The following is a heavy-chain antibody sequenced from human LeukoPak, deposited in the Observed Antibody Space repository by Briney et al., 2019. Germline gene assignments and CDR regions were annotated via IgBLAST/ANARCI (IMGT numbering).Heavy chain of an antibody. CDR3: ATVVAATYHFDY. Sequence: SETLSLTCAVYGGSFSGYYWSWIRQPPGKGLEWIGEINHSGSTNYNPSLKSRVTISVDTSKSQFSLKLSSVTAADTAVYYCATVVAATYHFDYWGQGTLVTVSS. J-gene: IGHJ4*02. V-gene: IGHV4-34*01. CDR1: GGSFSGYY. CDR2: INHSGST. D-gene: IGHD2-15*01.